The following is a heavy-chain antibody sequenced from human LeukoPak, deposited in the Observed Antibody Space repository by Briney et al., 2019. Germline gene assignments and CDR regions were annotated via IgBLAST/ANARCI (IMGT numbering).Heavy chain of an antibody. V-gene: IGHV3-9*01. Sequence: GRSPRLSCAASGFTFDDYAMHWVRQAPGKGLEWVSGISWNSGSIGYADSVKGRFTISRDNAKNSLYLQMNSLRAEDTALYYCAKDGFDPWGQGTLVTVSS. CDR3: AKDGFDP. CDR2: ISWNSGSI. CDR1: GFTFDDYA. J-gene: IGHJ5*02.